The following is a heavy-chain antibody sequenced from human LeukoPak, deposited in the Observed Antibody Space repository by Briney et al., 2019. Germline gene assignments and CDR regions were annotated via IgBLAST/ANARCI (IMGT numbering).Heavy chain of an antibody. CDR3: AKPFRLLAAAGTGFWFDP. CDR1: GFTFSSYA. V-gene: IGHV3-23*01. D-gene: IGHD6-13*01. Sequence: AGGSLRLSCAASGFTFSSYAMSWVRQAPGKGLEWVSAISGSGGSTYYADSVKGRFTISRDNSKNTLYPQMNSLRAEDTAVYYCAKPFRLLAAAGTGFWFDPWGQGTLVTVSS. CDR2: ISGSGGST. J-gene: IGHJ5*02.